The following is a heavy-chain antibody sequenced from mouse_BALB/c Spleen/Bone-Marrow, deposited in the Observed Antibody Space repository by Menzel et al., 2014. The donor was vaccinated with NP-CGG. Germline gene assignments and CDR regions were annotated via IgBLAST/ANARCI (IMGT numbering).Heavy chain of an antibody. CDR2: ISLYSGNT. CDR3: ARGDYRYDETMHY. J-gene: IGHJ4*01. CDR1: GYTFSGYD. Sequence: QVQMQPSGPELVRPGVSVKISCKGSGYTFSGYDMHWVKQSQAKSLEWIGLISLYSGNTNYNQKFKDKATMTVDKSSSTAYMELARLTSEDSAIYYCARGDYRYDETMHYWGQGTSVTVSS. V-gene: IGHV1-67*01. D-gene: IGHD2-14*01.